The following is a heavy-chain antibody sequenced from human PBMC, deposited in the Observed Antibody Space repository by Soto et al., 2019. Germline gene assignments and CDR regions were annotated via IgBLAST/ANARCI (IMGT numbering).Heavy chain of an antibody. CDR2: IYYSGST. D-gene: IGHD3-22*01. CDR3: ARLYDSSGYYYENDY. Sequence: ETLSLTSTVAGGSISSSSYYWGWIRQPPGKGLEWIGSIYYSGSTYYNPSLKSRVTISVDTSKNQFSLKLSSVTAADTAVYYCARLYDSSGYYYENDYWGQGTLFTV. J-gene: IGHJ4*02. CDR1: GGSISSSSYY. V-gene: IGHV4-39*01.